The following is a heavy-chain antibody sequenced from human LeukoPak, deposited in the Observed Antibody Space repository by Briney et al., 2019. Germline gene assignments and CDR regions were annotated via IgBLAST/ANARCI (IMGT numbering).Heavy chain of an antibody. CDR2: INAGNGNT. CDR3: ARHSSGWYGYYYYGMDV. V-gene: IGHV1-3*01. Sequence: ASVKVSCKASGYTFTSYAMHWVRQAPGQRLEWMGWINAGNGNTKYSQKFQGRVTMTRNTSISTAYMELSSLRSEDTAVYYCARHSSGWYGYYYYGMDVWGQGTTVTVSS. D-gene: IGHD6-19*01. J-gene: IGHJ6*02. CDR1: GYTFTSYA.